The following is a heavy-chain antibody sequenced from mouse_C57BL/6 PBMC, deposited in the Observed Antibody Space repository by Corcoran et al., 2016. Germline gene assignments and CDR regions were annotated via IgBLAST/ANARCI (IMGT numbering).Heavy chain of an antibody. CDR3: ARGNYYYFDY. D-gene: IGHD1-1*01. Sequence: QVQLKQSGAELVRPGASVKLSCKASGYTFTDYYINWVKQRPGQGLEWIARIYPGSGNTYYNEKFKGKATLTVEKSSSTAYMQLSSLTSEDSAVYFCARGNYYYFDYWGQGTTLTVSS. J-gene: IGHJ2*01. V-gene: IGHV1-76*01. CDR1: GYTFTDYY. CDR2: IYPGSGNT.